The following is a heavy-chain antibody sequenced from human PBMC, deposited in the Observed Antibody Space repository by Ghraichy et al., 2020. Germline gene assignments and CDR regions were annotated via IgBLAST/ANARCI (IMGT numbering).Heavy chain of an antibody. CDR2: ISHSGST. D-gene: IGHD3-10*01. J-gene: IGHJ3*02. V-gene: IGHV4-31*03. CDR1: GGSLISGTHY. CDR3: ARTSFVRAFDI. Sequence: SETLSLTCTVSGGSLISGTHYWSWIRQHPGKGLEWIGYISHSGSTHDNPSLMGRVTISVETSKNQFSLNLSSVTAADTAVYYCARTSFVRAFDIWGQGTLFTVSS.